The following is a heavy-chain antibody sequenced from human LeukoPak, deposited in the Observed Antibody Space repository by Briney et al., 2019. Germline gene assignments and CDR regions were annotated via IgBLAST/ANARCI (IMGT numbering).Heavy chain of an antibody. Sequence: GGSLRLSCAASGFSFSSYTMNWVRQAPGKGLEWASTISASGGSTYYADSVKGRFTISRDNSKNTLYLQMNSLRAEDTAVYYCAKAWRYSSSPDAFDIWGQGTMVTVSS. CDR2: ISASGGST. CDR3: AKAWRYSSSPDAFDI. J-gene: IGHJ3*02. CDR1: GFSFSSYT. D-gene: IGHD6-13*01. V-gene: IGHV3-23*01.